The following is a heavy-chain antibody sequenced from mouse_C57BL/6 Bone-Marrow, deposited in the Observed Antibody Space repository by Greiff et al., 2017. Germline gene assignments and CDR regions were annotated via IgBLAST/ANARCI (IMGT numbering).Heavy chain of an antibody. CDR1: GYTFTSYW. J-gene: IGHJ1*03. CDR2: IDTSDSYT. V-gene: IGHV1-69*01. Sequence: VKLKQPGAELVMPGASVKLSCKASGYTFTSYWMHWVKPRPGQGLEWIGEIDTSDSYTNYNQTFKGKSTLAVDKSTSSAYMQISSLTSEDSSVYYCAREGYGSSPYGYFDGWGTGTTVTVSS. CDR3: AREGYGSSPYGYFDG. D-gene: IGHD1-1*01.